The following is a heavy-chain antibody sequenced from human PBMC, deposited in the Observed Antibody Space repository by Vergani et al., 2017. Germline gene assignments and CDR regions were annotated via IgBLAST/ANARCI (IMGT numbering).Heavy chain of an antibody. D-gene: IGHD5-12*01. CDR2: ISGSGGST. CDR3: AKANPRNSGYDYLYYYHPMDV. J-gene: IGHJ6*02. CDR1: GFTFNHYA. V-gene: IGHV3-23*01. Sequence: EVQLLESGGDLVQPGGSLRLSCAASGFTFNHYAMNWVRQAPGKGLEWVSGISGSGGSTYYAGSVKGRFTISRDSSKNTLYLQMNSLSAEATAVYYCAKANPRNSGYDYLYYYHPMDVWGQGTTVTVSS.